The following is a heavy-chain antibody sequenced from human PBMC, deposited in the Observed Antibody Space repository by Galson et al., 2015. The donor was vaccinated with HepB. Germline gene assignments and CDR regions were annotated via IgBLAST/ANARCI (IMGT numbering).Heavy chain of an antibody. Sequence: SLRLSCAASGFTFSSYAMSWVRQAPGKGLEWVSTLSGSGGSIYYADSVMGRFTISRDNSKNTLHLQMNSLRAEDTAVYYCAKGGGGECHRAWGRGTLVTVSS. CDR3: AKGGGGECHRA. CDR1: GFTFSSYA. CDR2: LSGSGGSI. D-gene: IGHD2-21*01. J-gene: IGHJ2*01. V-gene: IGHV3-23*01.